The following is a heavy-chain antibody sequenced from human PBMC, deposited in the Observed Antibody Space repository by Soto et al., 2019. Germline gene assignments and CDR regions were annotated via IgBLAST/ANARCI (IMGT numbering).Heavy chain of an antibody. V-gene: IGHV3-9*01. J-gene: IGHJ4*02. D-gene: IGHD2-21*01. CDR2: NGWRSFTL. CDR3: AKDRLASSRGRFDV. CDR1: GFSIDDYA. Sequence: EVKLVESGGGWVQPGRSLRLSCAASGFSIDDYAMHWVRQLPGKSMEWVAENGWRSFTLGYANSVKGRFTISRDNAQNFVYLQLDALRAEDSALYFCAKDRLASSRGRFDVWGQGTLVTVSS.